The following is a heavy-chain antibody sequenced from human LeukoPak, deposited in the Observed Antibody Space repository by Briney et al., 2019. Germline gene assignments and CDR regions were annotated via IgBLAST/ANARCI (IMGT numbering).Heavy chain of an antibody. V-gene: IGHV3-64*02. CDR3: ARVSGWYWFDN. J-gene: IGHJ4*02. CDR2: ISSNGRIT. D-gene: IGHD6-19*01. CDR1: GFTFGTYA. Sequence: QAGGSLRLSCAASGFTFGTYAMHWVRQAPGKGLEYVSAISSNGRITYYADSVKGRFTISRDNSKNILYLQMGSLRAEDTAVYHCARVSGWYWFDNWGQGTLVTVSS.